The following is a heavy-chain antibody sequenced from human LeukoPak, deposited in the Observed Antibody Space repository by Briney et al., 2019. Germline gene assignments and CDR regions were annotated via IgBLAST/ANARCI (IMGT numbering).Heavy chain of an antibody. Sequence: GGSLRLSCAASGLTFSSYGMSWVRQAPGKGLEGVSVISGSGGSTYYADSVQGRFTISRDNSKNTLYLQMNSLRAEDTAVYYCAKVRGGSYLYDAFDIWGQGTMVTVSS. V-gene: IGHV3-23*01. CDR2: ISGSGGST. J-gene: IGHJ3*02. CDR1: GLTFSSYG. D-gene: IGHD3-22*01. CDR3: AKVRGGSYLYDAFDI.